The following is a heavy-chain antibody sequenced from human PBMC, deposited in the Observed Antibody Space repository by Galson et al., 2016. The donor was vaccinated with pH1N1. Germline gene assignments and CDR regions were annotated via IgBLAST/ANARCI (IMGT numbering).Heavy chain of an antibody. J-gene: IGHJ4*02. CDR2: MYPDDSDI. V-gene: IGHV5-51*01. D-gene: IGHD1-26*01. CDR1: GYSFSSYW. Sequence: QSGAEVKKPGESLKISCQGSGYSFSSYWVAWVRQMPGKGLEWMANMYPDDSDIKYSPSFEGQVTISADKSISTAYLQWSSLKASDTAMYYCARYSGSFFFDYWGQGTLVTVSS. CDR3: ARYSGSFFFDY.